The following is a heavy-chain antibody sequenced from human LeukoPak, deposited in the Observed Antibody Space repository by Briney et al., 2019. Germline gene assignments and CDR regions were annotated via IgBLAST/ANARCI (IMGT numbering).Heavy chain of an antibody. Sequence: TLSLTCTVSGGSISSYYWSWIRQPPGKALEWLALIYWNDDKRYSPSLKSRLTITKDTSKNQVVLTMTNMDPVDTATYYCARIRGYSYGLDYWGQGTLVTVSS. CDR2: IYWNDDK. J-gene: IGHJ4*02. CDR3: ARIRGYSYGLDY. CDR1: GGSISSYYW. V-gene: IGHV2-5*01. D-gene: IGHD5-18*01.